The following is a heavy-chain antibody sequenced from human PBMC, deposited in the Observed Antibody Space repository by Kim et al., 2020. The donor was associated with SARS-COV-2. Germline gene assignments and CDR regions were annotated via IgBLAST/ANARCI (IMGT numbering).Heavy chain of an antibody. V-gene: IGHV4-39*01. CDR3: ARHYGSGSYTLPFDY. Sequence: PSLKSRVTISVETSKNQFSLKLSSVTAADTAVYYCARHYGSGSYTLPFDYWGQGTLVTVSS. D-gene: IGHD3-10*01. J-gene: IGHJ4*02.